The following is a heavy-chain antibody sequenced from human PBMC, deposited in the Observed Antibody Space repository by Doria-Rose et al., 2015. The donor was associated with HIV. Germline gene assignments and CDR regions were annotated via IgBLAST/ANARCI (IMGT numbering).Heavy chain of an antibody. Sequence: QLQESGPGLVKPSKTLSLTCSVSGASVSSRGYYWNWIRQVPGKGLESLGYTYYTGTSDYSPFLKSRLNMAVDTSKNQFSLKLSFVTVADTAVYYCARMGSYRELDYWGQGALVIVSA. CDR3: ARMGSYRELDY. CDR2: TYYTGTS. D-gene: IGHD3-3*01. V-gene: IGHV4-31*03. J-gene: IGHJ4*02. CDR1: GASVSSRGYY.